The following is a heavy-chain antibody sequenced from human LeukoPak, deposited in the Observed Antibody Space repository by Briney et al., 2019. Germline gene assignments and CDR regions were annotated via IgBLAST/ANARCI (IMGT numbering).Heavy chain of an antibody. CDR2: IYYSGST. J-gene: IGHJ4*02. CDR3: ARGGLKTMVRGVIIPFFDY. V-gene: IGHV4-59*01. Sequence: SETLSLTCTASGGSISSYYWSWIRQPPGKGLEWIGYIYYSGSTNYNPSLKSRVTISVDTSKNQFSLKLSSVTAADTAVYYCARGGLKTMVRGVIIPFFDYWGQGTLVTVSS. D-gene: IGHD3-10*01. CDR1: GGSISSYY.